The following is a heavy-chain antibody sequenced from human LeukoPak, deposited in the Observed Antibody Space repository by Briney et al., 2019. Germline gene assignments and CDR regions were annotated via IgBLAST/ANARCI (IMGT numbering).Heavy chain of an antibody. CDR1: GYTFTGYY. Sequence: ASVKVSCKASGYTFTGYYMHWVRQAPGQGLEWMGWINPNSGGTNYAQKFQGRVTMTRDTSISTAYMELNSLRAEDTAVYYCARDQYYDFWSGHRTFDYWGQGTLVIVSS. V-gene: IGHV1-2*02. CDR2: INPNSGGT. J-gene: IGHJ4*02. CDR3: ARDQYYDFWSGHRTFDY. D-gene: IGHD3-3*01.